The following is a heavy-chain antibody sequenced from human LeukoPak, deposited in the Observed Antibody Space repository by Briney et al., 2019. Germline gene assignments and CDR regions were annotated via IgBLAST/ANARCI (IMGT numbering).Heavy chain of an antibody. V-gene: IGHV4-59*01. D-gene: IGHD3-16*02. CDR1: GGSISSNY. CDR3: AREAIYDYVWGSYHYFDY. CDR2: IYYSGST. Sequence: SETLSLTCTVSGGSISSNYWSWIRQPPGKGLEWIGYIYYSGSTNYNPSLKSRVTISVDTSKNQFSLKLSSVTAADTAVYYCAREAIYDYVWGSYHYFDYWGQGTLVTVSS. J-gene: IGHJ4*02.